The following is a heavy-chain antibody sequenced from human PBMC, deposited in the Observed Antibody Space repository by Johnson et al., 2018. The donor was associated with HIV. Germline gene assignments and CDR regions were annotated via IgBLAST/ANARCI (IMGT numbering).Heavy chain of an antibody. CDR1: GFTFDDYT. Sequence: VQLVESGGDLVRPVGSLRLSCTASGFTFDDYTMHWVRQAPGKGLEWVSLISWDGGSTYYADSVKGRFTISRDNSKNSLYLQLNSLRADDTALYYCARELGIQSFDLWGQGTMVTVSS. CDR3: ARELGIQSFDL. J-gene: IGHJ3*01. D-gene: IGHD7-27*01. V-gene: IGHV3-43*01. CDR2: ISWDGGST.